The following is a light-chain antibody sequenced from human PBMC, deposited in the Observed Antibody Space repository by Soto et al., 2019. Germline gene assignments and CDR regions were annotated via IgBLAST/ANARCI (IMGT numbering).Light chain of an antibody. CDR2: EGS. V-gene: IGLV2-23*01. CDR1: SSDVGSYNL. Sequence: QFLLTQPASVFGSRGQWTTICCTRTSSDVGSYNLVSWYQQHPGKAPKLMIYEGSKRPSGVSNRFSGSKSGNTASLTISGLQDEDEADYYCCSYAGSSTHVVFGGGTKVTV. CDR3: CSYAGSSTHVV. J-gene: IGLJ2*01.